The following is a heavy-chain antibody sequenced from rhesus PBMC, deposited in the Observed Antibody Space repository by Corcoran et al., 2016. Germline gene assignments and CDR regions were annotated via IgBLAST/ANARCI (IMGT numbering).Heavy chain of an antibody. CDR2: MRSGGHT. D-gene: IGHD5-12*01. Sequence: QVQLQQWGEGLVKPTETLSLTCAVYGGSVSGYWWGWIRQHPGKGMEGMGRMRSGGHTTHNPSLKSGVTISIDTSKNQFSLKLCSVPAADTAVYYCARTSPDHTATVPLPYYYGLDSWGQGVVVTVSS. CDR3: ARTSPDHTATVPLPYYYGLDS. V-gene: IGHV4-160*01. CDR1: GGSVSGYW. J-gene: IGHJ6*01.